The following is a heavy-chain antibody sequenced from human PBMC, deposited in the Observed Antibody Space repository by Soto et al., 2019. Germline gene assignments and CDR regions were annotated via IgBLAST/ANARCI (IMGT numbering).Heavy chain of an antibody. J-gene: IGHJ5*02. CDR1: GFTFSSYA. Sequence: GGSLRLSCAASGFTFSSYAMHWVRQAPGKGLEWVAVISYDGSNKYYADSVKGRFTISRDNSKNTLYLQMNSLRAEDTAVYYSARATAAVNWFDPWGQGTLVTVSS. D-gene: IGHD6-13*01. CDR2: ISYDGSNK. V-gene: IGHV3-30-3*01. CDR3: ARATAAVNWFDP.